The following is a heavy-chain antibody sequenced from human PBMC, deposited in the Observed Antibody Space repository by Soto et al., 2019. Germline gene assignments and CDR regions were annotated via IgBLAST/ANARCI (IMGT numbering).Heavy chain of an antibody. CDR2: INHSGNT. D-gene: IGHD2-15*01. J-gene: IGHJ5*02. CDR1: GGSFSGYY. Sequence: QVQLQQWGAGLLKPSETLSLTCVVYGGSFSGYYWSWIRQPPGKGLEWIGEINHSGNTNYNPSLMSLVTISVDTSKNQFSLKLNSVTAADTAVYYCARGRLSLYLVAATQRGFDPWGQGTLVTVSS. CDR3: ARGRLSLYLVAATQRGFDP. V-gene: IGHV4-34*01.